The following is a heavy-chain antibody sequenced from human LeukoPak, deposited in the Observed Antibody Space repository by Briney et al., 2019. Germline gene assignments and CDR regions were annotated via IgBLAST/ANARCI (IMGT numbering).Heavy chain of an antibody. CDR2: IYHSGST. CDR3: ARVSPAAIHFDY. D-gene: IGHD2-2*01. CDR1: GGSISSSSYY. V-gene: IGHV4-30-2*01. J-gene: IGHJ4*02. Sequence: PSETLSLTCTASGGSISSSSYYWSWIRQPPGKGLEWIGYIYHSGSTYYNPSLKSRVTISVDRSKNQFSLKLSSVTAADTAVYYCARVSPAAIHFDYWGQGTLVTVSS.